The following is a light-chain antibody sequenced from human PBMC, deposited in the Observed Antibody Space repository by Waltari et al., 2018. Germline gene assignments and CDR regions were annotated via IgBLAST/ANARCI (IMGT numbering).Light chain of an antibody. V-gene: IGKV3-20*01. CDR3: QHYLRLPVS. CDR1: QSVGRT. CDR2: GAA. Sequence: EIVLTQSPGTLSLSPGERATLSCRASQSVGRTLAWYQQIPGQAPRLLIYGAASRAADIPDRFAGSGSGTDFSLTINRLEPEDFAVYYCQHYLRLPVSFGQGTKVEIK. J-gene: IGKJ1*01.